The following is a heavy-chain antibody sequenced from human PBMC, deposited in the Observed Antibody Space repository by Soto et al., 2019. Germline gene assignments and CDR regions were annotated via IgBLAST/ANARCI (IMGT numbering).Heavy chain of an antibody. CDR2: ISYDGSNK. D-gene: IGHD1-26*01. CDR1: GFTFSSYA. CDR3: ARVWELPGAFDI. J-gene: IGHJ3*02. Sequence: QVQLVESGGGVVQPGRSLRLSCAAYGFTFSSYAMHWVRQAPGKGLEWVAVISYDGSNKYYADSVKGRFTISRDNSKNTLYLQMNSLRAEDTAVYYCARVWELPGAFDIWGQGTMVTVSS. V-gene: IGHV3-30-3*01.